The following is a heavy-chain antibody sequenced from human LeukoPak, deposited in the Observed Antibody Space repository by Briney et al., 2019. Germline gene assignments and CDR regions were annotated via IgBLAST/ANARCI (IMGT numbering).Heavy chain of an antibody. V-gene: IGHV7-4-1*02. CDR2: INTINGNP. Sequence: WMGCINTINGNPTYAQGFTGRFAFSLDTSVRTAYLQVNSLKGEDTAVYYCVREYSTMAFDYWGQGTLVTVSS. CDR3: VREYSTMAFDY. D-gene: IGHD4-11*01. J-gene: IGHJ4*02.